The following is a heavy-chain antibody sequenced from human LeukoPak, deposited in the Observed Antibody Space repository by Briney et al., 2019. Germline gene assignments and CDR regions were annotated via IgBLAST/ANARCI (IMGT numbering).Heavy chain of an antibody. CDR1: GFTFSSYG. CDR2: ISYDGSNK. Sequence: GGSLRLSCAASGFTFSSYGMHWVRQAPGKGLEWVAVISYDGSNKYYADSVKGRFTISRDNSKNTLYLQMNSLRAEDTAVYYCANSLGSRDGYNYYFDYWGQGTLVTVSP. J-gene: IGHJ4*02. V-gene: IGHV3-30*18. CDR3: ANSLGSRDGYNYYFDY. D-gene: IGHD5-24*01.